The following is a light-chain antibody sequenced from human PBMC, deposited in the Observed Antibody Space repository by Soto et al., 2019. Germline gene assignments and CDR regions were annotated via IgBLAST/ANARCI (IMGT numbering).Light chain of an antibody. Sequence: QSALTQPASVSGSPGQSITISCTGTSSDVGGYNYVSWYQQHPGKAPKLMISDVSNRPSGVSNRFSGSKSGNTASLTISGLQAEDEADYFCSSYTSSSTPHVFGTGTKVTVL. J-gene: IGLJ1*01. CDR3: SSYTSSSTPHV. V-gene: IGLV2-14*03. CDR1: SSDVGGYNY. CDR2: DVS.